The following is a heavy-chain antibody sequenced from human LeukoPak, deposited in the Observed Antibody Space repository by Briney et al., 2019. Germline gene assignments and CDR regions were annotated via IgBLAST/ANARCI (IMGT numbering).Heavy chain of an antibody. CDR3: AKGDIVVVPAAIDAFDI. D-gene: IGHD2-2*01. CDR2: ISYDGSNK. Sequence: PGGSLRLSCAASGFTFSSYGMHWVRQATGKGLEWVAVISYDGSNKYCADCVKGRFTISRDNSKNTLYLQMNSLRAEDMAVYYCAKGDIVVVPAAIDAFDIWGQGTMVTVSS. J-gene: IGHJ3*02. CDR1: GFTFSSYG. V-gene: IGHV3-30*18.